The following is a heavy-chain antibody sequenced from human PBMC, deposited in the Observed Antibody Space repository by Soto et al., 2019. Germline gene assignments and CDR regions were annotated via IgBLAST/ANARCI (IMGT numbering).Heavy chain of an antibody. Sequence: GGSLRLSCAASGFTVSRHYMTWVRQAPGKGLEWVAVIFSGGTTLYADSVKGRFTISRDNSKNTLYLQLNSLRAEDTAVYYCAKAARSVGWFDPWGLGTMVTVSS. CDR1: GFTVSRHY. V-gene: IGHV3-53*01. J-gene: IGHJ5*02. D-gene: IGHD2-15*01. CDR3: AKAARSVGWFDP. CDR2: IFSGGTT.